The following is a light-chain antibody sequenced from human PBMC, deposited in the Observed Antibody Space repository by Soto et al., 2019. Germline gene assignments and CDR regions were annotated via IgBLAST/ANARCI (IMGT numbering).Light chain of an antibody. Sequence: DIQLTQSPSFLSASVGDRVTITCRASQGIGSYLAWYQQKPGKAPKLLIYTASTLQSGVPSRFSGSGSGAEFTLTIISLQPEDFATYYCQQFNDYPITLGQGTRLEIK. CDR3: QQFNDYPIT. CDR1: QGIGSY. CDR2: TAS. V-gene: IGKV1-9*01. J-gene: IGKJ5*01.